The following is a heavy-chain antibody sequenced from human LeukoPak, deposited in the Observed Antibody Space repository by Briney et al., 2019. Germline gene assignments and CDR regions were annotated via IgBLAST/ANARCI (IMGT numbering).Heavy chain of an antibody. Sequence: SETLSLTCTVSGGSISSSYSYWGWIRQPPGKGLEWIGNIYYSGSTYYSPSLTSRVTVSVDTSENQFSLKLSSVTAADTAVYYCARHSYDSSGPINYWGQGTLVTVSS. D-gene: IGHD3-22*01. CDR1: GGSISSSYSY. CDR2: IYYSGST. V-gene: IGHV4-39*07. CDR3: ARHSYDSSGPINY. J-gene: IGHJ4*02.